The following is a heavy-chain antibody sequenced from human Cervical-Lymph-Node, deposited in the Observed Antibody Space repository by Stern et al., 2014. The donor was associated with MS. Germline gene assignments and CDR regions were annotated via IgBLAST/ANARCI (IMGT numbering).Heavy chain of an antibody. CDR3: AHSRVKYCRGGTCYSSLFDY. CDR2: IYWDDDK. V-gene: IGHV2-5*02. J-gene: IGHJ4*02. D-gene: IGHD2-15*01. Sequence: QVTLKESGPTLVKPTQTVTLTCTLSGFSVATAGVGVGWIRQPPGKALEWLALIYWDDDKLYSPSLKNMLHTLNDHSQNAVGLTMTNVDPVDTATYYCAHSRVKYCRGGTCYSSLFDYWGQGTLVTVS. CDR1: GFSVATAGVG.